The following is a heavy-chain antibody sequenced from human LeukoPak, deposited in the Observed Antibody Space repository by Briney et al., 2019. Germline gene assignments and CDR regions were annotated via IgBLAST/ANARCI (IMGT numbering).Heavy chain of an antibody. V-gene: IGHV3-21*01. CDR2: ISSSSSYI. Sequence: GWSLRLSCAASGFTFSSYSMNWVRQAPAKGLDWVSSISSSSSYIYYADSVKGRFTISRDNAKNSLYLQMNRLRAGDTAVYYCARPEGSGYYKYFQHWGQGTLVTVSS. CDR3: ARPEGSGYYKYFQH. D-gene: IGHD3-22*01. CDR1: GFTFSSYS. J-gene: IGHJ1*01.